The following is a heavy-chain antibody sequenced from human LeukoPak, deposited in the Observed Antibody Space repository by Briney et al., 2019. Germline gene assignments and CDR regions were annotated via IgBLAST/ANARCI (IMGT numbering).Heavy chain of an antibody. D-gene: IGHD6-25*01. Sequence: PSETLSLTCTVSGGSIKSSSYYWCWIRQPPGKGLEWIGSIYYSGRTIYNPSLRSRVTISVDTSKNQFSLNLSSVTAADTAVYYCARSQDVIAATDCWGQGTLVTVSS. CDR3: ARSQDVIAATDC. J-gene: IGHJ4*02. CDR2: IYYSGRT. CDR1: GGSIKSSSYY. V-gene: IGHV4-39*01.